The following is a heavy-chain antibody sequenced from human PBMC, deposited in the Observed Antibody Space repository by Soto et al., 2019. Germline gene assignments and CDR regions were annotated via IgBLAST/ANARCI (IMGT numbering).Heavy chain of an antibody. CDR1: GFTFSRYG. D-gene: IGHD4-17*01. J-gene: IGHJ6*02. CDR3: AKILQLGDYAYYYYGMDV. V-gene: IGHV3-30*18. Sequence: QAQLVESGGGVVQPGRSLRLSCAASGFTFSRYGMHWVRQAPGTGLEWAAVISHDRGLQHYADSVKGRFPISRDNSKNMVLLQMNSRRAEDTAVYYCAKILQLGDYAYYYYGMDVWGQGTTVTVSS. CDR2: ISHDRGLQ.